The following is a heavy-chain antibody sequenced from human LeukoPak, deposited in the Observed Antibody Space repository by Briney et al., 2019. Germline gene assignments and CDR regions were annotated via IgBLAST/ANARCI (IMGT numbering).Heavy chain of an antibody. Sequence: SETLSLTCSVSGHSVSRSDSHWDWIRQPPGKGLEWIETIYYTGRTYYSPSLQSRVTMSVDTSNNQFSLNLRSVTAADTAVYYCARRRYYDGSGYLEWGQGTLLSVSS. J-gene: IGHJ1*01. CDR3: ARRRYYDGSGYLE. CDR2: IYYTGRT. CDR1: GHSVSRSDSH. D-gene: IGHD3-22*01. V-gene: IGHV4-39*01.